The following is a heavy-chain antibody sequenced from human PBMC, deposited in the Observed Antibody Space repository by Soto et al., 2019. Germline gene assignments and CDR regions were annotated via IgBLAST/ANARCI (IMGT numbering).Heavy chain of an antibody. Sequence: SETLSLTCTVSGGSISSYEWSWIRQPPGKGLEWIWYIYYSGSTNYNPSLESRVTISVDTSKNQFSLKLSSVTAADTAVYYCARDPAIAAAAYYYYGMDVWGQGTTVTVSS. CDR2: IYYSGST. J-gene: IGHJ6*02. V-gene: IGHV4-59*01. D-gene: IGHD6-13*01. CDR1: GGSISSYE. CDR3: ARDPAIAAAAYYYYGMDV.